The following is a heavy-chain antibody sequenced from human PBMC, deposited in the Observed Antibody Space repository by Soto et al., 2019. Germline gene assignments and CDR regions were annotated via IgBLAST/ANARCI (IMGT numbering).Heavy chain of an antibody. CDR3: ARDQSSRFGVVTLYYYYGMDV. CDR1: GGTFSSYA. J-gene: IGHJ6*02. V-gene: IGHV1-69*13. CDR2: IIPTFGTA. Sequence: GASVKVSCKASGGTFSSYAISWVRQAPGQGLEWMGGIIPTFGTANYAQKFQGRVTITADESTSTAYMELSSLRSEDTAVYYCARDQSSRFGVVTLYYYYGMDVWGQGTTVTVSS. D-gene: IGHD3-3*01.